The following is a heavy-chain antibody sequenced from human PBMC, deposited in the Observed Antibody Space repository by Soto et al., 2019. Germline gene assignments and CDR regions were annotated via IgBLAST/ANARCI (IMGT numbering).Heavy chain of an antibody. CDR2: ISYDGTKK. CDR3: AELTITGTASFQH. D-gene: IGHD1-20*01. Sequence: GGSLRLSCAASGFTFRNFGLYWVLQAPGKGLEWVAVISYDGTKKYYAESVKGRFSISRDNSKNTLYLQMNSLRAEDTAVYYCAELTITGTASFQHWGQGTLVTVSS. CDR1: GFTFRNFG. J-gene: IGHJ1*01. V-gene: IGHV3-30*03.